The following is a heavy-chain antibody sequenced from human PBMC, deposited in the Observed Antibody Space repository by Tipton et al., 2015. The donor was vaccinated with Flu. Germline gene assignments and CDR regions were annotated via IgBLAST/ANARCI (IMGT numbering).Heavy chain of an antibody. CDR2: INHSGST. CDR3: AREISGGAFDI. V-gene: IGHV4-59*01. CDR1: GGPISNYY. Sequence: TLSLTCTVSGGPISNYYWSWIRQPPGKGLEWIGEINHSGSTNYNPSLKSRVTISVDTSKNQFSLKLSSVTAADTAMYYCAREISGGAFDIWGQGTMVTVSS. J-gene: IGHJ3*02. D-gene: IGHD2-15*01.